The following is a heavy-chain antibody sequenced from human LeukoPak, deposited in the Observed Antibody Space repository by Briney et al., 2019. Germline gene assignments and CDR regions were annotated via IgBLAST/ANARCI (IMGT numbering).Heavy chain of an antibody. D-gene: IGHD4-23*01. CDR3: ARGGNALDY. V-gene: IGHV4-59*01. Sequence: SETLSLTCTVSGGSISTYYWSWTRQPPGKGLDWIGSFYYTGSTNYNPYLRSRVTISLDTSKNQISLRLSSVTAADTAVYCCARGGNALDYWGQGTLVTVSS. J-gene: IGHJ4*02. CDR1: GGSISTYY. CDR2: FYYTGST.